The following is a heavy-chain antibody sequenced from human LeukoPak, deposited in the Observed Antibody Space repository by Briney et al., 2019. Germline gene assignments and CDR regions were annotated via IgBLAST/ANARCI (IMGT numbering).Heavy chain of an antibody. CDR1: GFSFSAYW. J-gene: IGHJ4*02. Sequence: GASLRLSCAASGFSFSAYWMSWVRQAPGKGLEWAANIRVDGSEKYYVDSVKGRFTISRDNAENSLYLHMNSLRAEDTAVYYCAKALTGYYKFDYWGQGTLVTVSS. V-gene: IGHV3-7*05. CDR2: IRVDGSEK. D-gene: IGHD3-9*01. CDR3: AKALTGYYKFDY.